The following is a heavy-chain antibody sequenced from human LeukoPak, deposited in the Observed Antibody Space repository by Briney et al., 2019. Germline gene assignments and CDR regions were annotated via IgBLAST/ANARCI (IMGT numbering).Heavy chain of an antibody. V-gene: IGHV4-59*08. Sequence: SETLSLTCTVSGGSISSYYWSWIRQPPGKGLEWIGYIYYSGSTNCNPSLKSRVTISVDTSKNQFSLKLSSVTAADTAVYYCARLHGYAEVDYWGQGTLVTVSS. CDR2: IYYSGST. J-gene: IGHJ4*02. D-gene: IGHD5-18*01. CDR1: GGSISSYY. CDR3: ARLHGYAEVDY.